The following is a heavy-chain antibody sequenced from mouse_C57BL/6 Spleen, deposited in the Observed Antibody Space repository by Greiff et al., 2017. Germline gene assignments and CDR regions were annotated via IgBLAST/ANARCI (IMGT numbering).Heavy chain of an antibody. Sequence: EVQLVESGGGLVQPGGSLSLSCAASGFTFTDYYMSWVRQPPGKALEWLGFIRNKANGYTTEYSASVKGRFTISRDNSHSILYLQMNALRAEDSATYCGARYRPNQYYFDDWGQGTTLTVSS. CDR3: ARYRPNQYYFDD. D-gene: IGHD4-1*01. V-gene: IGHV7-3*01. CDR2: IRNKANGYTT. J-gene: IGHJ2*01. CDR1: GFTFTDYY.